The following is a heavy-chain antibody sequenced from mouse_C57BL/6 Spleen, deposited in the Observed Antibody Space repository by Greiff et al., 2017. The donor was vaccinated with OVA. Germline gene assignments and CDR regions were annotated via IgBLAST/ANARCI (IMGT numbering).Heavy chain of an antibody. D-gene: IGHD2-4*01. Sequence: VQLKQSGPGLVKPSQSLSLTCSVTGYSITSGYYWNWIRQFPGNKLEWMGYISYDGSNNYNPSLKNRISITRDTSKNQFLLKLNSVTTEDTATCYCARVDYDEAWFAYWGQGTLVTVSA. V-gene: IGHV3-6*01. CDR3: ARVDYDEAWFAY. CDR1: GYSITSGYY. CDR2: ISYDGSN. J-gene: IGHJ3*01.